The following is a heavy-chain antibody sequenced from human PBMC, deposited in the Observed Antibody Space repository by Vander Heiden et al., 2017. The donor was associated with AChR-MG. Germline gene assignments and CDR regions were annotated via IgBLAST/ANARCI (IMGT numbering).Heavy chain of an antibody. J-gene: IGHJ4*02. D-gene: IGHD5-12*01. CDR2: INPSGGST. Sequence: QVQLVQSGAEVQKPGASVKVSCKPSGYTFTRYYLHWVRQAPGQGLEWMGMINPSGGSTSYAQKFQGRVTMTRDTSTSTVYMELSSLRSEDTAVYYCARVVDGYNSGVATYYFDFWGQGTLVTVSS. CDR1: GYTFTRYY. CDR3: ARVVDGYNSGVATYYFDF. V-gene: IGHV1-46*03.